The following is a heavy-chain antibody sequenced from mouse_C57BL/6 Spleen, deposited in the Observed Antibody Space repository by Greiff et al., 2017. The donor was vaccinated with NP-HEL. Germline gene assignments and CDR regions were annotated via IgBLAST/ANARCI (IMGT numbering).Heavy chain of an antibody. V-gene: IGHV1-52*01. D-gene: IGHD2-2*01. CDR2: IDPSDSET. Sequence: VKQRPIQGLEWIGNIDPSDSETHYNQKFKDKATLTVDKSSSTAYMQLSSLTSEDSAVYYCARYGYDGNWYFDVWGTGTTVTVSS. J-gene: IGHJ1*03. CDR3: ARYGYDGNWYFDV.